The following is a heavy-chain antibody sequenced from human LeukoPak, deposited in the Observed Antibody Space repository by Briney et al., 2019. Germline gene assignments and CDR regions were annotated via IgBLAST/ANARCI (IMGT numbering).Heavy chain of an antibody. J-gene: IGHJ4*02. CDR3: ARGYSGYFYY. V-gene: IGHV3-74*01. Sequence: GGSLRLSCAASGFTFSSYWMQGVRQAPGKGLVWVSRIDGNGSSTNYADSVKGRFTISRDNATNTLYLKMNSLRAEDTAVYYCARGYSGYFYYWGQGTLVTVSS. D-gene: IGHD5-12*01. CDR1: GFTFSSYW. CDR2: IDGNGSST.